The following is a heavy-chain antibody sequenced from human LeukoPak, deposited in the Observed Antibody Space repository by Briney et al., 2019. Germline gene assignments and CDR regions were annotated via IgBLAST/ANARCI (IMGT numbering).Heavy chain of an antibody. CDR3: ARDLPHGSGSGYYYYGMDV. CDR2: IYSGGST. Sequence: PGGSLRLSCAASGFTVSSNYMSWVRQAPGKGLEWVSVIYSGGSTYYADSVKGRFTISRDNSKSTLYLQMNSLRAEDTAVYYCARDLPHGSGSGYYYYGMDVWGQGTTVTVSS. V-gene: IGHV3-66*01. D-gene: IGHD3-10*01. CDR1: GFTVSSNY. J-gene: IGHJ6*02.